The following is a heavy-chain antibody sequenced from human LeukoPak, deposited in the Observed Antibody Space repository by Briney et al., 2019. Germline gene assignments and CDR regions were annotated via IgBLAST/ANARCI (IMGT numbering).Heavy chain of an antibody. Sequence: PGGSLRLSCAASGFTFSSYGMHWVRQAPGKGLEWVAFIRYDGSKQFYADSVKGRFTISRDNAKNTLYLQMNSLRAEDTAVYYCATGAMVRGVLSWAFDIWGQGTMVPVSS. V-gene: IGHV3-30*02. D-gene: IGHD3-10*01. CDR2: IRYDGSKQ. CDR3: ATGAMVRGVLSWAFDI. CDR1: GFTFSSYG. J-gene: IGHJ3*02.